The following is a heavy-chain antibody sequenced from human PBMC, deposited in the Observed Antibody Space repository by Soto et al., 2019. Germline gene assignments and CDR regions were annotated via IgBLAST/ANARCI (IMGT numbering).Heavy chain of an antibody. Sequence: PGGSLRLSCAASGFTFSSYAMSWVRQAPGKGLEWVSTIGRSGDTTYYADSVKGRFTVSRDNSKNALHLQLNSLRAEDTAVYYCARPFPDNTYYYYGMDVWGQGTTVTVSS. J-gene: IGHJ6*02. CDR3: ARPFPDNTYYYYGMDV. V-gene: IGHV3-23*01. CDR1: GFTFSSYA. D-gene: IGHD1-1*01. CDR2: IGRSGDTT.